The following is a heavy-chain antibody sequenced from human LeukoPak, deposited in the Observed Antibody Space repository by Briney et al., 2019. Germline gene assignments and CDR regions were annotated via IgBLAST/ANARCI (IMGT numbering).Heavy chain of an antibody. CDR2: ISVSSNTT. D-gene: IGHD3-3*01. CDR1: GFTFSSYS. J-gene: IGHJ4*02. V-gene: IGHV3-48*01. CDR3: ARDNTISGHYEVGY. Sequence: GGSLRLSCAASGFTFSSYSMNWVRQAPGKGLEWVSYISVSSNTTYYADSVKGRFSISRDNSKNTVFLQMNSLRAEDTAVYYCARDNTISGHYEVGYWGQGTLVTVSS.